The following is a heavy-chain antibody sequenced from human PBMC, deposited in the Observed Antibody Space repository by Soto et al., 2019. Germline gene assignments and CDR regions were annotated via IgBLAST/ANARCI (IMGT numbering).Heavy chain of an antibody. CDR2: ISGDSRYT. V-gene: IGHV3-11*03. D-gene: IGHD6-13*01. CDR3: ATGQQVKMADV. CDR1: EFTVSAYY. Sequence: QVQLLESGGGLVNPGGSLRLSCVASEFTVSAYYMAWLRQAPGKGLDWISYISGDSRYTNYADSVKGRFTISRDNAKNSLYLQMNSLRVDYTAVYFCATGQQVKMADVWGQGTMVTVSS. J-gene: IGHJ3*01.